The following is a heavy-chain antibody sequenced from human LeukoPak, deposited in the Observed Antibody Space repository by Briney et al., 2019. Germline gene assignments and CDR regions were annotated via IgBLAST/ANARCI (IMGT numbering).Heavy chain of an antibody. V-gene: IGHV4-34*01. CDR1: GGSFSGYY. CDR2: IYHSGST. D-gene: IGHD5-24*01. J-gene: IGHJ4*02. CDR3: AREGRDGYNPFDY. Sequence: PSETLSLTCAVYGGSFSGYYWSWIRQPPGKGLEWIGSIYHSGSTYYNPSLKSRVTISVDTSKNQFSLKLSSVTAADTAVYYCAREGRDGYNPFDYWGQGTLVTVSS.